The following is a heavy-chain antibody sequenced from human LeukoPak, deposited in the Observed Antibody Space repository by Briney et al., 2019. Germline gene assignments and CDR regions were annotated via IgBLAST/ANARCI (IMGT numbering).Heavy chain of an antibody. D-gene: IGHD6-13*01. V-gene: IGHV3-48*04. CDR1: GFTFGPYT. CDR3: ATTPRGHIAAATDY. Sequence: SGGSLRLSCAASGFTFGPYTMNWVRQAPGKGLEWVSYISSSSDTIYYADSVKGRFTISRDNAKNSLYLQMNSLRAEDTAVYYCATTPRGHIAAATDYWGQGTLVTVSS. J-gene: IGHJ4*02. CDR2: ISSSSDTI.